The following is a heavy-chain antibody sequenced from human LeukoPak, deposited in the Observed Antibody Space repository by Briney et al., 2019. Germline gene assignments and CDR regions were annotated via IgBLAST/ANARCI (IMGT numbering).Heavy chain of an antibody. CDR3: ARLGVTNYYYGMDV. CDR2: INPNSGGT. CDR1: GYTFTGYY. J-gene: IGHJ6*02. Sequence: ASVKVSCKASGYTFTGYYMHWVRQAPGQGLEWMGWINPNSGGTNYAQKFQGRVTMTRDTSISTAYMEPSRLRSDDTAVYYCARLGVTNYYYGMDVWGQGTTVTVSS. V-gene: IGHV1-2*02. D-gene: IGHD1-26*01.